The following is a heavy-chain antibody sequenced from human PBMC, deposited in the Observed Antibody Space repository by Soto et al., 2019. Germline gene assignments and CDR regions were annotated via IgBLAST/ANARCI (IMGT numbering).Heavy chain of an antibody. V-gene: IGHV1-18*01. D-gene: IGHD6-19*01. J-gene: IGHJ6*02. CDR1: GYTFTSYG. CDR3: ARGRIAVAGTNYGMDV. CDR2: ISAYNGNT. Sequence: QVQLVQSGAEVKKPGASVKVSCKASGYTFTSYGISWVRQAPGQGLEWMGWISAYNGNTNYAQKLQGRVTMTTDTSPRAVYMELRSLRSDDTAVYYCARGRIAVAGTNYGMDVWGQGTTVTVSS.